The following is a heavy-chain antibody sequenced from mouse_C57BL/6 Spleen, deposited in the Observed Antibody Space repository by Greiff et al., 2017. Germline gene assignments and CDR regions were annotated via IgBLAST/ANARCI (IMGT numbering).Heavy chain of an antibody. CDR1: GYTFTSYW. CDR3: AAGGYDGYFFAY. D-gene: IGHD2-3*01. Sequence: QVQLKQPGAELVMPGASVKLSCKASGYTFTSYWMHWVKQRPGQGLEWIGEIDPSDSYTNYNQKFKGKSTLTVDKSSSTAYMQLSSLTSEDSAVYYCAAGGYDGYFFAYWGQGTLVTVSA. V-gene: IGHV1-69*01. CDR2: IDPSDSYT. J-gene: IGHJ3*01.